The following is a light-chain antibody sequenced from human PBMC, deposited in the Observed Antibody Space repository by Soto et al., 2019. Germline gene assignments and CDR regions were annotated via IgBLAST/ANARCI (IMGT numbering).Light chain of an antibody. V-gene: IGLV2-14*01. CDR1: SSVVGGYNY. CDR3: SSYTSSSTYV. CDR2: DVS. Sequence: QSVLAQPASVSGSPGQSITIYCTGTSSVVGGYNYVSWYQQHPGKAPKLMIYDVSNRPSGVSNRFSGSKSGNTASLTISGLQAEDEADYYCSSYTSSSTYVFGTGTKVTVL. J-gene: IGLJ1*01.